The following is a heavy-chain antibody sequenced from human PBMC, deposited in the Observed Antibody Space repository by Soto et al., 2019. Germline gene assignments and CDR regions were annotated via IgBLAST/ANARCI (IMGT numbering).Heavy chain of an antibody. CDR2: ISGSGGST. CDR3: AKAYCSSTSCYLELGWLYDY. V-gene: IGHV3-23*01. Sequence: VGSLRLSCAASGFTFSSYAMSWVRQAPGKGLEWVSAISGSGGSTYYADSVKGRFTISRDNSKNTLYLQMNSLRAEDTAVYYCAKAYCSSTSCYLELGWLYDYWGQGTLVTVSS. D-gene: IGHD2-2*01. CDR1: GFTFSSYA. J-gene: IGHJ4*02.